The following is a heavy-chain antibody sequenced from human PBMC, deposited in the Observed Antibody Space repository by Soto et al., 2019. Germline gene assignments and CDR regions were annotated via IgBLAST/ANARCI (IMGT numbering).Heavy chain of an antibody. J-gene: IGHJ4*02. CDR1: GGSINTFY. CDR2: IFSSGST. D-gene: IGHD5-12*01. CDR3: AREGSYSAYNFAHGIQLWTFDF. Sequence: SETLSLTCTVSGGSINTFYWSWVRQPAGKGLEWIGRIFSSGSTSFNPSLESRVAMSVDTSKNHFSLNLSSVTAADMAVYYCAREGSYSAYNFAHGIQLWTFDFWGQGALVTVSS. V-gene: IGHV4-4*07.